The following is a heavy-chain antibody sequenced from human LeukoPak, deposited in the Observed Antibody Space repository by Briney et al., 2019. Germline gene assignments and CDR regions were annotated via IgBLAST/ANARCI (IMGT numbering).Heavy chain of an antibody. J-gene: IGHJ4*02. CDR1: GFTFSSYG. CDR3: ARESVTTVTNYFDY. CDR2: IRYDGSNK. V-gene: IGHV3-30*02. Sequence: GSLRLSCAASGFTFSSYGMHWVRQAPGKGLEWVAFIRYDGSNKYYADSVKGRFTISRDNSKNTLYLHVNSLRPEDTAVYYCARESVTTVTNYFDYWGQGTLVTVSS. D-gene: IGHD4-17*01.